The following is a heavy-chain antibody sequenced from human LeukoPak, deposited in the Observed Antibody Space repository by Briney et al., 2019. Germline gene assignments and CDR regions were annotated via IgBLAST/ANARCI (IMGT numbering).Heavy chain of an antibody. CDR2: IYYSGST. V-gene: IGHV4-59*08. J-gene: IGHJ3*01. CDR3: ARHYADYSHPRTFDL. D-gene: IGHD4-17*01. CDR1: GGSVSRYY. Sequence: SETLSLTCTVSGGSVSRYYWGWMRQPPGKRLEWIGYIYYSGSTNYNPSLKSRVTISANTSKNQLSLRLSSVTAADTAVYYCARHYADYSHPRTFDLWGQGTMVTVSS.